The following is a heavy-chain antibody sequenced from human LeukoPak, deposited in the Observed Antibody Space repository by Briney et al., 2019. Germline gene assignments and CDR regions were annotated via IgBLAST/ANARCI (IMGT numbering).Heavy chain of an antibody. CDR3: ARGGSTDSIHSCGGNCYFLDY. D-gene: IGHD2-21*02. Sequence: ASVKVSCKASGYTFTGNHMHWVRQAPGQGLEWMGWINPNSGGTNYAQKFQGRVIMTRATYISTAYMELSRLGSDDTAVYYCARGGSTDSIHSCGGNCYFLDYWGQGTLVTVSS. CDR2: INPNSGGT. J-gene: IGHJ4*02. V-gene: IGHV1-2*02. CDR1: GYTFTGNH.